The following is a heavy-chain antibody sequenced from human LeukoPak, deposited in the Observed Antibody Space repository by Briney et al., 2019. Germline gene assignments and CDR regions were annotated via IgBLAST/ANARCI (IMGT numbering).Heavy chain of an antibody. CDR2: ISSSSSYI. CDR1: GFTFSTYS. D-gene: IGHD6-19*01. Sequence: GESLRLSCAASGFTFSTYSMNWVRQAPGKGLEWVSSISSSSSYIYYADSVKGRFTISRDNAKNSLYLQMNSLRAEDTAVYYCAGSSGYYYYGMDVWGQGTTVTVSS. J-gene: IGHJ6*02. V-gene: IGHV3-21*01. CDR3: AGSSGYYYYGMDV.